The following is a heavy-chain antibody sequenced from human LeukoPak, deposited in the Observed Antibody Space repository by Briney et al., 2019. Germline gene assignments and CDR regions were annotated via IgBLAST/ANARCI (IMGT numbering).Heavy chain of an antibody. J-gene: IGHJ4*02. CDR1: GGTFSSYA. CDR2: MNPNSGNT. CDR3: ARVWTYCTNGVCYTQFDY. V-gene: IGHV1-8*02. Sequence: ASVKVSCKASGGTFSSYAISWVRQAPGQGLEWMGWMNPNSGNTGYAQKFQGRVTMTRNTSISTAYMELSSLRSEDTAVYYCARVWTYCTNGVCYTQFDYWGQGTLVTVSS. D-gene: IGHD2-8*01.